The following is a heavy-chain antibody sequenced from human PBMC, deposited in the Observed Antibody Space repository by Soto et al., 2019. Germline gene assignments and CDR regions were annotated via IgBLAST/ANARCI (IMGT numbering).Heavy chain of an antibody. V-gene: IGHV3-33*01. D-gene: IGHD3-9*01. J-gene: IGHJ4*02. CDR2: IWYDGSNK. Sequence: QVQLVESGGGVVQPGRSLRLSCAASGFTFSSYGMHWVRQAPGKGLEWVAVIWYDGSNKYYADSVKGRFTISRDNSKNTLYLQMNSLRAEDTAVYYCARDRYYGILTGYYYWGQGTLVTVSS. CDR3: ARDRYYGILTGYYY. CDR1: GFTFSSYG.